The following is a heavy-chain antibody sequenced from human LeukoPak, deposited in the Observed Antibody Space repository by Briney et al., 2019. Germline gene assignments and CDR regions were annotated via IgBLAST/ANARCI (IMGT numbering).Heavy chain of an antibody. CDR3: ARRPLRGGNPWWHFDL. CDR1: GGTFSSYA. J-gene: IGHJ2*01. CDR2: IIPIFGTA. D-gene: IGHD4-23*01. V-gene: IGHV1-69*05. Sequence: ASVKVSCKASGGTFSSYAISWVRQAPGQGLEWMGRIIPIFGTANYAQKFQGRVTITTDESTSTAYMELSSLRSEDTAVYYCARRPLRGGNPWWHFDLWGRGTLVTVSS.